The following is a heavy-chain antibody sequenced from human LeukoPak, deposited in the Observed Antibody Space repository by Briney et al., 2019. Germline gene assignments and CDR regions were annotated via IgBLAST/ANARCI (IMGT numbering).Heavy chain of an antibody. CDR2: IYYSGST. CDR3: ASGYDFWSSYYFDY. V-gene: IGHV4-39*07. J-gene: IGHJ4*02. Sequence: SETLSLTCTVSGGSISSSSYYWGWIRQPPGKGLEWIGSIYYSGSTYYNPSLKSRVTISVDTSKNQFSLKLSSVTAADTAVYYCASGYDFWSSYYFDYWGQGTLVTVSS. CDR1: GGSISSSSYY. D-gene: IGHD3-3*01.